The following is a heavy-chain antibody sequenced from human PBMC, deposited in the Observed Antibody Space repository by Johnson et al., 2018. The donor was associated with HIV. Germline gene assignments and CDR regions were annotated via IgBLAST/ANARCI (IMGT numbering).Heavy chain of an antibody. CDR3: ARGGKRVMAAFDI. D-gene: IGHD3-16*01. CDR1: GFTFKNYA. Sequence: QMLLVESGGGVVQPGRSLRLSCEASGFTFKNYAMHWVRQAPGKGLEWVAVIWYDGSKKHYADSVKGRFSISRDNSKNTLYVQMNSLRTEDTAVYFCARGGKRVMAAFDIWGQGTMVTVSS. V-gene: IGHV3-33*01. J-gene: IGHJ3*02. CDR2: IWYDGSKK.